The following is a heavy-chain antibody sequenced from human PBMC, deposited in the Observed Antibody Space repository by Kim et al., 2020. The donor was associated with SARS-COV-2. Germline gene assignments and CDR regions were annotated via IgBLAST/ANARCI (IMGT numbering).Heavy chain of an antibody. CDR1: GFIFSNYG. Sequence: GGSLRLSCTASGFIFSNYGMQWVRQTPGKGLEWVSLIYNDESGTTYADSVKGRFTISRDNSKNTLYLQMNSLRAEDTAVYHCAEEQHADRSTSFDYWGQG. CDR2: IYNDESGT. CDR3: AEEQHADRSTSFDY. V-gene: IGHV3-NL1*01. J-gene: IGHJ4*02. D-gene: IGHD2-2*01.